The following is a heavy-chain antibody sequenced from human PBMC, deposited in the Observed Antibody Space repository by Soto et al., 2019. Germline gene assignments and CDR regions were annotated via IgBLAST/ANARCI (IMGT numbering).Heavy chain of an antibody. V-gene: IGHV1-46*03. CDR2: INPSGGST. Sequence: ASVKVSCKASGYTFTSYYMHWVRQAPGQGLEWMGIINPSGGSTSYAQKFQGRVTMTRDTSTSTVYMELSSLRSEDTAVYYCARTSSSWYVAYYYGMDVRGQGTTVTVSS. D-gene: IGHD6-13*01. J-gene: IGHJ6*02. CDR1: GYTFTSYY. CDR3: ARTSSSWYVAYYYGMDV.